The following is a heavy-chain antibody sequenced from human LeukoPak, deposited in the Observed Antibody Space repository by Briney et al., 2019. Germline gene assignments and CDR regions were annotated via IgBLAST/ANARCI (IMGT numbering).Heavy chain of an antibody. Sequence: SETLSLTCIVSGGSISSSSYYWGWIRQPPGKGLEWIGSIYYSGSTSYNPSLKSRVTISLDTSKNQFSLKLRSVTAADTAVYYCARDAIAVAGTRYFDYWGQGTLVTVSS. D-gene: IGHD6-19*01. J-gene: IGHJ4*02. V-gene: IGHV4-39*07. CDR1: GGSISSSSYY. CDR3: ARDAIAVAGTRYFDY. CDR2: IYYSGST.